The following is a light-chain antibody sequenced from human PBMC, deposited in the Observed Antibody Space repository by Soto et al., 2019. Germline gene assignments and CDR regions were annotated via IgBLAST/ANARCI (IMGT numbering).Light chain of an antibody. Sequence: EIVMTQSPATLSVSPGERATLSCRASQSVSSNLAWYQQKPGQAPRLLIYGASTRATGIPARFSGSGSGTEFTLTISSLQSEDFAVYYCQQYNNWPSITFCQGTRLET. V-gene: IGKV3-15*01. J-gene: IGKJ5*01. CDR1: QSVSSN. CDR2: GAS. CDR3: QQYNNWPSIT.